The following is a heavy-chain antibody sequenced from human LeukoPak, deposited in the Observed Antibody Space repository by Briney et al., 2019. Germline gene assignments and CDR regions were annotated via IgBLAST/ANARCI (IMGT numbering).Heavy chain of an antibody. V-gene: IGHV3-30*02. J-gene: IGHJ4*02. CDR2: IRYDGSNK. CDR1: GFTFSSYG. CDR3: AKEGKSGITGTFDY. Sequence: GGFLRLSCAASGFTFSSYGMHWVRQAPGKGLEWVAFIRYDGSNKYYADSVKGRFTISRDNSKNTLYLQMNSLRAEDTAVYYCAKEGKSGITGTFDYWGQGTLATVSS. D-gene: IGHD1-7*01.